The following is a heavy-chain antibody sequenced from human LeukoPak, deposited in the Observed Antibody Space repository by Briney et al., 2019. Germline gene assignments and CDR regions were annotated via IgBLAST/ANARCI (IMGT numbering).Heavy chain of an antibody. J-gene: IGHJ5*02. Sequence: GASVKVSCXASGGTFSSYAISWVRQAPGQGLEWMGGIIPIFGTANYAQKFQGRVTITTDESTSTAYMELSSLRSEDTAVYYCASSRDSSSFGWFDPWGQGTLVTVSS. D-gene: IGHD6-6*01. CDR2: IIPIFGTA. V-gene: IGHV1-69*05. CDR3: ASSRDSSSFGWFDP. CDR1: GGTFSSYA.